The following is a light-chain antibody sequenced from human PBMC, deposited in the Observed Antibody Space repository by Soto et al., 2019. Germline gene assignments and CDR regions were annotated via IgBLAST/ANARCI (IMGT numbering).Light chain of an antibody. CDR2: DAS. CDR1: QSVSSY. Sequence: EIVLTQSPATLSLSPGERATLSCRASQSVSSYLAWYQQKPGQAPRLLIYDASNRATGIPARFSGSGSGTDFTHTISSLEPEDFAVYYCQQRSNWPPYTLGQGTKLEIK. J-gene: IGKJ2*01. V-gene: IGKV3-11*01. CDR3: QQRSNWPPYT.